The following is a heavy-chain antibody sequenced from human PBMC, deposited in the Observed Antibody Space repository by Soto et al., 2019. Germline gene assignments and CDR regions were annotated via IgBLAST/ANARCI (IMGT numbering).Heavy chain of an antibody. V-gene: IGHV1-18*01. CDR2: ISAYNGNT. Sequence: QVQLVQSGAEVKKPGASVKVSCKASGYTFTNYGISWVRQAPRQGLEWMGWISAYNGNTNYAQKLQGRVTMTTDTPTSTAYMELRSLGSDDTSVYYCARDSPPVDYWGQGTLVTVSS. J-gene: IGHJ4*02. CDR3: ARDSPPVDY. CDR1: GYTFTNYG.